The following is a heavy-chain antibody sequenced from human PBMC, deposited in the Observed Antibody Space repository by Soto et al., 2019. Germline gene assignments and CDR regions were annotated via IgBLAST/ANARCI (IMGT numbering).Heavy chain of an antibody. D-gene: IGHD3-10*01. V-gene: IGHV4-30-4*01. CDR3: ARDGSGSSSSWFDP. J-gene: IGHJ5*02. CDR1: GGSISSGDYY. CDR2: IYYSGST. Sequence: SETLSLTCTVSGGSISSGDYYWSWIRQPPGKGLEWIGYIYYSGSTYYNPSLKSRVTISVDTSKNQFSLKLSSVTAADTAVYYCARDGSGSSSSWFDPWGQGTLVTVSS.